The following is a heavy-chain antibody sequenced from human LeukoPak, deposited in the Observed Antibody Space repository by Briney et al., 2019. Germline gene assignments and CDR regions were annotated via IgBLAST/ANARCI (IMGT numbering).Heavy chain of an antibody. Sequence: GGSLRLSCAASGFTFSNYGMNWVRQAPGKGLEWVAVISYDGSNKYYADSVKGRFTISRDNSKNTLYLQMNSLRAEDTAVYYCAKRRGNYYEAYYYHYMDVWGKGTTVTVSS. V-gene: IGHV3-30*18. D-gene: IGHD1-26*01. CDR2: ISYDGSNK. J-gene: IGHJ6*03. CDR1: GFTFSNYG. CDR3: AKRRGNYYEAYYYHYMDV.